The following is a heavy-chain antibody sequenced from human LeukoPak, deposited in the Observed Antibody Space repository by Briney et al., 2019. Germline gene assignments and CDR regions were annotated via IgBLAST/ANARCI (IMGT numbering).Heavy chain of an antibody. D-gene: IGHD2-15*01. J-gene: IGHJ5*02. CDR1: GGSISSYY. Sequence: SETLSLTCTVSGGSISSYYWSWIRQPAGKGLEWIGRIYTSGSTNYNPSLKSRVTMSVDTSKNQLSLKLSSVTAADTAVYYCARDICSGGSCYSASWGQGTLVTVSS. CDR3: ARDICSGGSCYSAS. CDR2: IYTSGST. V-gene: IGHV4-4*07.